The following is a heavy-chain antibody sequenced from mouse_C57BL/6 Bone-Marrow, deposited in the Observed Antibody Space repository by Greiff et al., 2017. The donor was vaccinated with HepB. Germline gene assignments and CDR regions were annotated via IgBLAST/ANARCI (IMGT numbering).Heavy chain of an antibody. J-gene: IGHJ3*01. CDR3: ARGDYYSKGAWFAY. CDR1: GYAFTNYL. CDR2: INPGSGGT. V-gene: IGHV1-54*01. Sequence: LEESGAELVRPGTSVKVSCKASGYAFTNYLIEWVKQRPGQGLEWIGVINPGSGGTNYNEKFKGKATLTADKSSSTAYMQLSSLTSEDSAVYFCARGDYYSKGAWFAYWGQGTLVTVSA. D-gene: IGHD2-5*01.